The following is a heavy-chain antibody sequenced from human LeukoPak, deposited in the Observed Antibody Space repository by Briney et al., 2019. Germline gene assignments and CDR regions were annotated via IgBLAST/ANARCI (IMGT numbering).Heavy chain of an antibody. Sequence: GGSLRLSCEASGFTFSGSTMHWVRQASGKALEGVGHIRSKANGYATLYAASVKGRFTISRDDSNNTAYLQVDSLGTEDTAVYYCSRLDYDSSGYYVGYWGQGTLVTVSS. CDR2: IRSKANGYAT. CDR1: GFTFSGST. J-gene: IGHJ4*02. CDR3: SRLDYDSSGYYVGY. D-gene: IGHD3-22*01. V-gene: IGHV3-73*01.